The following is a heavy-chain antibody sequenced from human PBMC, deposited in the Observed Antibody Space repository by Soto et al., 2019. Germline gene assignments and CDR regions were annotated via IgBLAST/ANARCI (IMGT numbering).Heavy chain of an antibody. CDR2: ISASGGST. CDR1: GFTFSSSA. J-gene: IGHJ4*02. Sequence: EVQLLESGGGLVQPGGSLRLSCAASGFTFSSSAMSWVRQAPGKGLEWVSAISASGGSTYYADSVKGRFTISRDNSENTLYLQMNSLRAEDTALYYCAKGIWDFFDYWGQGTLVTVSS. V-gene: IGHV3-23*01. D-gene: IGHD3-10*01. CDR3: AKGIWDFFDY.